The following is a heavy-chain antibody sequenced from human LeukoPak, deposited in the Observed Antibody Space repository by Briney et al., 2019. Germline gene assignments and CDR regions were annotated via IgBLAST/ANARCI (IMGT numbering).Heavy chain of an antibody. CDR2: INHSGST. J-gene: IGHJ4*02. CDR1: GGSFSGYY. V-gene: IGHV4-34*01. CDR3: ARVITVRGVIFDY. Sequence: SETLSLTCAVYGGSFSGYYWSWIRQPPGKGLEWIGEINHSGSTNYNPSLKSRVSISVDTSKNQFSLNLSSVTAADTAVYYCARVITVRGVIFDYWGQGTLVTVSS. D-gene: IGHD3-16*01.